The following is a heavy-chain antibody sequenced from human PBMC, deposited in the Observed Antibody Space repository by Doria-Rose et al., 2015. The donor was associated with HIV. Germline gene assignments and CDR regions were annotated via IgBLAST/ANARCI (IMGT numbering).Heavy chain of an antibody. D-gene: IGHD6-13*01. CDR3: ARIKSSRWYHKYYFDF. CDR2: IFSDDER. Sequence: QVTLKESDPVLVKPTETLMLACTVSGVSLSSPGMGVSWIRQPPGKALEWLANIFSDDERSYKTSLKSRLTISRGTSKSQVVLTMTDMDPVDTATYYCARIKSSRWYHKYYFDFWGQGTLVIVSA. J-gene: IGHJ4*02. V-gene: IGHV2-26*01. CDR1: GVSLSSPGMG.